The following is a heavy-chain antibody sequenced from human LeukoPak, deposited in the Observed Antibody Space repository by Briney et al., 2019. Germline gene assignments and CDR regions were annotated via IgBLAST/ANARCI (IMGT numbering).Heavy chain of an antibody. D-gene: IGHD5-18*01. CDR3: ARDQDTAMVTPRWIYWGTDNWFDP. CDR2: IYYSGST. CDR1: GGSISSSSYY. Sequence: ETLSLTCTVSGGSISSSSYYWGWIRQPPGKGLEWIGSIYYSGSTYYNPSLKSRVTISVDTSKNQFSLKLSSVTAADTAVYYCARDQDTAMVTPRWIYWGTDNWFDPWGQGTLVTVSS. V-gene: IGHV4-39*07. J-gene: IGHJ5*02.